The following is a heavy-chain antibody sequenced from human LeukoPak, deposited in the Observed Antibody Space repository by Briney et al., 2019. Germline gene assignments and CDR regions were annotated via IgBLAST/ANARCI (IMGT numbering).Heavy chain of an antibody. V-gene: IGHV5-51*01. D-gene: IGHD6-13*01. Sequence: GESLKISRKGSGYSLTNYWNDRERQMPGKGLEWVGIIYPADSETRYSPAFQGQVTISADKSISSAYLQWSSMKAPDTAMYYCAGGRAAAGEFDYWGQGTLVTVSS. CDR3: AGGRAAAGEFDY. CDR1: GYSLTNYW. J-gene: IGHJ4*02. CDR2: IYPADSET.